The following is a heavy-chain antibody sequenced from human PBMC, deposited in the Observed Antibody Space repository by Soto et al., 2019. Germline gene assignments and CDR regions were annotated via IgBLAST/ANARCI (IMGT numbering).Heavy chain of an antibody. CDR1: GYTFTSYG. CDR2: ISAYNGNT. CDR3: ARAPIAVAGTGYYYYGMDV. D-gene: IGHD6-19*01. V-gene: IGHV1-18*01. Sequence: ASVKVSCKASGYTFTSYGISWVRQAPGQGLEWMGWISAYNGNTNYAQKLQGRVTMTTDTSTSTAYMELRSLRSDDTAVYYCARAPIAVAGTGYYYYGMDVWGQGTTVTSP. J-gene: IGHJ6*02.